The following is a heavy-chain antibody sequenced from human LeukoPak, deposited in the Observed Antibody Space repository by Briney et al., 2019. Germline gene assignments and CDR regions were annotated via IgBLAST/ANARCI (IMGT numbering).Heavy chain of an antibody. J-gene: IGHJ3*01. Sequence: GGSLRLSCAASGFTFSDYYINWIRQAPGKGLEWVSSISSSGSAIFYADSVRGRFTISRDNAKNSLFLQMNGLRAEDTAVYYCARDLDVVVGPAHYDALDLWGQGTTVTVS. V-gene: IGHV3-11*04. CDR3: ARDLDVVVGPAHYDALDL. D-gene: IGHD2-15*01. CDR2: ISSSGSAI. CDR1: GFTFSDYY.